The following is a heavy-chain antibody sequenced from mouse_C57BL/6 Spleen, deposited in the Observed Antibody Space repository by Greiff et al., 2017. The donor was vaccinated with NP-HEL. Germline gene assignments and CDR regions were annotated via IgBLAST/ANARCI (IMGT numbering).Heavy chain of an antibody. CDR3: ARWDYEGIYY. CDR1: GYTFTSYW. V-gene: IGHV1-69*01. CDR2: IDPSDSYT. Sequence: QVQLQQPGAELVMPGASVKLSCKASGYTFTSYWMHWVKQRPGQGLEWIGEIDPSDSYTNYNQKFKGKSTLTVDKSSSPAYMQLSSLTSEDSAVYYCARWDYEGIYYWGQGTTLTVSS. D-gene: IGHD2-4*01. J-gene: IGHJ2*01.